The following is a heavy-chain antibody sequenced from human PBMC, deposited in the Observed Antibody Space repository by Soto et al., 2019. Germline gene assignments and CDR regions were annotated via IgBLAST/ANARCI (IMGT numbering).Heavy chain of an antibody. CDR2: ISDSSGTI. V-gene: IGHV3-48*04. CDR1: GFTFNSHT. CDR3: TRELGATGY. J-gene: IGHJ4*02. D-gene: IGHD1-26*01. Sequence: EVQLVQSGGGLVQPGGSLRLSCAASGFTFNSHTMNWVRQAPGKGLEWLSYISDSSGTIYYADSVQGRFTVSRDNAKNSLYLQKNSLRAEDTAVYYCTRELGATGYWGQGTLVTVSA.